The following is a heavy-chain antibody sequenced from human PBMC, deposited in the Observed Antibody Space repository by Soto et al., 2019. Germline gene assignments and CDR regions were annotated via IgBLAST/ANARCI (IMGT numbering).Heavy chain of an antibody. J-gene: IGHJ1*01. Sequence: QVQLVQSGAEVKRPGASVKVSCKASGYTFTGYAFSWVRQAPGKGLEWMGWISAYSGHTVYSQKFQDRVTMTTDPSTTTTYLEVRSLGSDDTAVYYCARCSSDYSDDGFSLKYWGQGTLVTVS. D-gene: IGHD4-17*01. CDR2: ISAYSGHT. V-gene: IGHV1-18*01. CDR1: GYTFTGYA. CDR3: ARCSSDYSDDGFSLKY.